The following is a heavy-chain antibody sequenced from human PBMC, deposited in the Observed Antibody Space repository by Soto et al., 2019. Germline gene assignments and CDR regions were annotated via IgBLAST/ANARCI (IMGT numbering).Heavy chain of an antibody. D-gene: IGHD3-16*01. V-gene: IGHV4-59*01. CDR2: LYYSDNT. CDR3: ARVGGVAARTFDY. Sequence: SETLSLTCTVSGGSISPFYWSWVRQPPGKGLEWIGYLYYSDNTNYNPSLKSRVTISVDASKNQASLRLTSVTAADTAVYYCARVGGVAARTFDYWGQGTVVTVS. J-gene: IGHJ4*02. CDR1: GGSISPFY.